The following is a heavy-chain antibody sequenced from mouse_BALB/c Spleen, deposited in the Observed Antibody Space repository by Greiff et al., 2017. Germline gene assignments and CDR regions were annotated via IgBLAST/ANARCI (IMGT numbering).Heavy chain of an antibody. CDR1: GFTFSSYG. CDR2: ISSGGSYT. Sequence: EVQLQESGGDLVKPGGSLKLSCAASGFTFSSYGMSWVRQTPDKRLEWVATISSGGSYTYYPDSVKGRFTISRDNAKNTLYLQMSSLKTEDTAMYYCARRSTIITTGDAMDYWGQGTSVTVSS. CDR3: ARRSTIITTGDAMDY. J-gene: IGHJ4*01. V-gene: IGHV5-6*01. D-gene: IGHD2-4*01.